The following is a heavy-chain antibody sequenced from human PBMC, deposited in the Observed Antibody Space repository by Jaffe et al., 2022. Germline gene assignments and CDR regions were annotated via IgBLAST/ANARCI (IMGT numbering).Heavy chain of an antibody. CDR3: ARDRSLWYDILTGYYNDNDAFDI. V-gene: IGHV1-2*02. Sequence: QVQLVQSGAEVKKPGASVKVSCKASGYTFTGYYMHWVRQAPGQGLEWMGWINPNSGGTNYAQKFQGRVTMTRDTSISTAYMELSRLRSDDTAVYYCARDRSLWYDILTGYYNDNDAFDIWGQGTMVTVSS. CDR1: GYTFTGYY. J-gene: IGHJ3*02. CDR2: INPNSGGT. D-gene: IGHD3-9*01.